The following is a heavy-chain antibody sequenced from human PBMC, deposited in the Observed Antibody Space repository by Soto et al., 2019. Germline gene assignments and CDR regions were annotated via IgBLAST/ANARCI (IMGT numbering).Heavy chain of an antibody. CDR1: GGSFSGYY. J-gene: IGHJ6*02. CDR2: INHSGST. Sequence: SETLSLTCAVYGGSFSGYYWSWIRQPPGKGLEWIGEINHSGSTNYNPSPKSRVTISVDTSKNQFSLKLSSVTAADTAVYYCARVHVYYYGMDVWGQGTTVTVSS. V-gene: IGHV4-34*01. CDR3: ARVHVYYYGMDV.